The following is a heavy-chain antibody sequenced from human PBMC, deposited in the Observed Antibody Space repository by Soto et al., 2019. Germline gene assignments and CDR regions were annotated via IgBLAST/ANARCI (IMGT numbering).Heavy chain of an antibody. CDR2: ISATGGGT. V-gene: IGHV3-23*01. CDR3: AKDRRAGGNSAFYFDF. CDR1: GFKFSNYA. J-gene: IGHJ4*02. D-gene: IGHD3-16*01. Sequence: GGSLRLSCAASGFKFSNYAISWVRQAPGKGLEWVSLISATGGGTYYADSVKGRFTISRDNSHNTLYLQVHSLTAEDTAVYYCAKDRRAGGNSAFYFDFWGQGAQVTVSS.